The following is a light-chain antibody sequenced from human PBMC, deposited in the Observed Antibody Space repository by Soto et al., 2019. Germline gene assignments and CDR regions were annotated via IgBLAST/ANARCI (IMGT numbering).Light chain of an antibody. Sequence: EIVLTQSPGTLSLSPGERATLSCRASQSVSSGFLAWYQQKPGQAPRLLIYGASSRATGIPDRFSGSGSGTDFTLTISRLEPEDVAVYYCQQYGSSPRTFGQGTKLEIK. CDR3: QQYGSSPRT. J-gene: IGKJ2*01. CDR1: QSVSSGF. CDR2: GAS. V-gene: IGKV3-20*01.